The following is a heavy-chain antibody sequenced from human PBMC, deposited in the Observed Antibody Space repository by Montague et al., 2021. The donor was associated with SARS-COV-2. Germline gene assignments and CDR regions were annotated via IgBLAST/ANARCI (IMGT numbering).Heavy chain of an antibody. J-gene: IGHJ2*01. CDR2: IYYSGST. Sequence: SETLSLTCTVSGGSISSYYWSWIRQPPGKGLEWIGYIYYSGSTNYNPSLKSRVTISVDTSKNQFALRLHSVTAADTAVYYCAREFRIELWQTNWYFGLWGRGTLVTASS. V-gene: IGHV4-59*01. D-gene: IGHD3-16*01. CDR1: GGSISSYY. CDR3: AREFRIELWQTNWYFGL.